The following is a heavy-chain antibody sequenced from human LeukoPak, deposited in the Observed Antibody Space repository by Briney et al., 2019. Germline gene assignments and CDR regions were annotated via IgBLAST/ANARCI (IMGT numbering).Heavy chain of an antibody. CDR3: AREGFDY. CDR2: MNPNSDNT. Sequence: GASVKVSCKASGYTFTNYDVNWVRQATGQGLEWMGYMNPNSDNTGYAQKFQGRVTITKNTSISTAYMELSSLRSEDTAVYYCAREGFDYWGQGTLVTVSS. V-gene: IGHV1-8*03. CDR1: GYTFTNYD. J-gene: IGHJ4*02.